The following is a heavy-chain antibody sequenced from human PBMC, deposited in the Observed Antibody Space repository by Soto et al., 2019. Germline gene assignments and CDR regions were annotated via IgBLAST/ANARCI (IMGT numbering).Heavy chain of an antibody. D-gene: IGHD6-13*01. V-gene: IGHV3-48*01. Sequence: EVHLVESGGGLVQPGGSLRLSCAASGFTFSSYSLNWVRQAPGKGLEWVSDITSSGTTVYYADSVRGRFAISRDIAKNSLNRQMISLRAVYTAVYYCARGSSNSAYYFDFWGQGTLVTVSS. CDR3: ARGSSNSAYYFDF. CDR1: GFTFSSYS. CDR2: ITSSGTTV. J-gene: IGHJ4*02.